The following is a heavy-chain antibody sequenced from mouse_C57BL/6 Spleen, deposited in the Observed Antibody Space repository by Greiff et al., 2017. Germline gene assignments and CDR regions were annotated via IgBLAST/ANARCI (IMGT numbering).Heavy chain of an antibody. CDR2: IYPRSGNT. Sequence: LVESGAELARPGASVKLSCKASGYTFTSYGISWVKQRTGQGLEWIGEIYPRSGNTYYNEKFKGKATLTADKSSSTAYMELRSLTSEDSAVYFCARWGSPLFDYWGQGTTLTVSS. D-gene: IGHD1-1*01. J-gene: IGHJ2*01. CDR3: ARWGSPLFDY. V-gene: IGHV1-81*01. CDR1: GYTFTSYG.